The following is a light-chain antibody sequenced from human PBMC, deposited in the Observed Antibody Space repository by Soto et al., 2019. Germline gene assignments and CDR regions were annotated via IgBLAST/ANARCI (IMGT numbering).Light chain of an antibody. CDR3: SSFAGTNSFV. J-gene: IGLJ1*01. CDR1: TSDIGAYNY. Sequence: QSALTQPPSASGYPGQSVTISCTGTTSDIGAYNYVSWYQQRPGKAPKLIIYEVTRRPSGVPDRIFGSKSYTTASLTVSGLQAEDEADYYCSSFAGTNSFVVGTGTKLTVL. V-gene: IGLV2-8*01. CDR2: EVT.